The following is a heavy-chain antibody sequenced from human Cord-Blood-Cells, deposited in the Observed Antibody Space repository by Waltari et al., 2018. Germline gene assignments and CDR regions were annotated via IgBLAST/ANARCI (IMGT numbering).Heavy chain of an antibody. CDR3: ARDWSGYFDY. V-gene: IGHV3-48*03. CDR1: GFTFSSYE. Sequence: EVQLVESGGGLVQPGGSLRLSCAASGFTFSSYEMNWVRQAPGKGLDVVSYISSSGSTIYSADSGKGRFTISRDNAKNSLYLQMNSLRAEDTAVYYCARDWSGYFDYWGQGTLVTVSS. D-gene: IGHD3-10*01. J-gene: IGHJ4*02. CDR2: ISSSGSTI.